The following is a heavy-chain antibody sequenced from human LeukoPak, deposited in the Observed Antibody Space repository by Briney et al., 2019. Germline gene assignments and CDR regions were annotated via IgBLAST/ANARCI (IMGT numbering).Heavy chain of an antibody. CDR1: GFTFSSYS. CDR2: ISSSSSYI. V-gene: IGHV3-21*01. CDR3: ARMGRIVAQGTDAFDI. Sequence: GGSLRLSCAASGFTFSSYSMNWVRQAPGKGLEWVSSISSSSSYIYYADSVKGRFTISRDNAKNSLYLQMNSLRAEDTAVYYCARMGRIVAQGTDAFDIWGQGTMVTVSS. D-gene: IGHD5-12*01. J-gene: IGHJ3*02.